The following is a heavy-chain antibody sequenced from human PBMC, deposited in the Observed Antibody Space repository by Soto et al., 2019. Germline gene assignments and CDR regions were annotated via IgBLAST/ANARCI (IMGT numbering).Heavy chain of an antibody. CDR1: RFSLNSHR. CDR2: ITKLSYSM. D-gene: IGHD3-16*01. Sequence: GGSLRLSCVDPRFSLNSHRMNWVRQTPGKGLEWVSSITKLSYSMYYAESVKGRFTISRDNAKNSVYLQMNSLRVEDTGVYYCARDPEFCTTTCFDYWGQGALVTVSS. CDR3: ARDPEFCTTTCFDY. V-gene: IGHV3-48*01. J-gene: IGHJ4*02.